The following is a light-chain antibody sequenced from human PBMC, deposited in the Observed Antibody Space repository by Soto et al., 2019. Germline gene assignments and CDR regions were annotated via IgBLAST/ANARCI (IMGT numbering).Light chain of an antibody. CDR1: QSFSSE. CDR2: GAS. CDR3: QQYNNWPPT. J-gene: IGKJ1*01. V-gene: IGKV3-15*01. Sequence: EIVMTQSAATLSAYPGEGDSLXCRASQSFSSELGWYQQKPGEAPRLLIHGASTRAHGSPGRFSGSGSVTEFTRAISSLQSEDFAIYYGQQYNNWPPTFGQGTKVDIK.